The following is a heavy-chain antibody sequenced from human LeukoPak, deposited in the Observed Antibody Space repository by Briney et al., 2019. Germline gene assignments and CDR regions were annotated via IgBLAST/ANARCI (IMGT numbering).Heavy chain of an antibody. J-gene: IGHJ3*02. Sequence: GASVKVSRKASGYTFPSYDINWVRQATGQGLEWMGWMNPNSGNTGYAQKFQGRVTMTRNTSISTAYMELSSLRSEDTAVYYGARGHYYDSSGYYSDAFDIWGQGTMVTVSS. CDR1: GYTFPSYD. CDR3: ARGHYYDSSGYYSDAFDI. V-gene: IGHV1-8*01. CDR2: MNPNSGNT. D-gene: IGHD3-22*01.